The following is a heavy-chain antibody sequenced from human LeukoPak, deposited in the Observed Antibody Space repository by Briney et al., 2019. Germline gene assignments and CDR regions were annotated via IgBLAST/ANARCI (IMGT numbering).Heavy chain of an antibody. D-gene: IGHD6-13*01. Sequence: PSETLSLTCAVSGGSISSSNWWSWVRQPPGKGLEWIGEIYHSGSTNYNPSLKSRVTISVDKSKNQFSLKLSSVTAADTAVYYCARVFGFYSSSWYLYWGQGTLVTVSS. J-gene: IGHJ4*02. CDR3: ARVFGFYSSSWYLY. V-gene: IGHV4-4*02. CDR1: GGSISSSNW. CDR2: IYHSGST.